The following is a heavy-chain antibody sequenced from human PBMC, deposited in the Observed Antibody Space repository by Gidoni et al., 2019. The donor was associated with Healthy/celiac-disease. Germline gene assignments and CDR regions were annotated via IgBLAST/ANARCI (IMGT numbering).Heavy chain of an antibody. CDR1: GFTFSSYD. D-gene: IGHD6-19*01. CDR2: IGTAGDT. J-gene: IGHJ2*01. CDR3: ARGAPTAVAGTRYWYFDL. V-gene: IGHV3-13*01. Sequence: EVQLVESGGGLVQPGGSLRLSCAASGFTFSSYDMHWVRQATGKGLEWVSAIGTAGDTYYPGSVKGRFTISRENAKNSLYLQMNSLRAGDTAVYYCARGAPTAVAGTRYWYFDLWGRGTLVTVSS.